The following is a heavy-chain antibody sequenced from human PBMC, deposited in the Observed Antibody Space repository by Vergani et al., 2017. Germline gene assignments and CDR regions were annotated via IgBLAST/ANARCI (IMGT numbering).Heavy chain of an antibody. D-gene: IGHD6-13*01. CDR3: AREPYSSSWGFDY. CDR2: IYYSGST. Sequence: QVQLQESGPGLVKPSETLSLTCTVSGGSISSYYWSWIRQPPGKGLEWIGDIYYSGSTNYNPSLKSRVTISVDTSKNQFSLKLSSVTAADTAVYYCAREPYSSSWGFDYWGQGTMVTVSS. V-gene: IGHV4-59*01. CDR1: GGSISSYY. J-gene: IGHJ4*02.